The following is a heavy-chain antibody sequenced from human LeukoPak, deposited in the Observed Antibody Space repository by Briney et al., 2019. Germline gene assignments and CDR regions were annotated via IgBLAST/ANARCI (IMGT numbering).Heavy chain of an antibody. V-gene: IGHV3-21*01. D-gene: IGHD6-19*01. CDR3: ARDGSQWLVRANWFDP. J-gene: IGHJ5*02. CDR2: ISSSSSYI. CDR1: GFTLSSYS. Sequence: GSLRLSCAASGFTLSSYSMNWVRQAPGKGLEWVSSISSSSSYIYYADSVKGRFTISRDNAKNSLYLQMNSLRAEDTAVYYCARDGSQWLVRANWFDPWGQGTLVTVSS.